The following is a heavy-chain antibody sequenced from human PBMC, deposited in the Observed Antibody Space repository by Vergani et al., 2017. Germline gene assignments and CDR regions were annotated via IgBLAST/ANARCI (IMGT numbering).Heavy chain of an antibody. D-gene: IGHD2-15*01. J-gene: IGHJ4*02. CDR2: IYHSGST. Sequence: QVQLQESGPGLVKPPGTLSLTCAVSGGSISSSHWWSWVRQPPGKGLEWIGEIYHSGSTNYNPSLKSRVTISVDKSKNQFSLKLSSVTAADTAVYYCARDLGYCSGGSCYSHYFDYWGQGTLVTVSS. CDR3: ARDLGYCSGGSCYSHYFDY. V-gene: IGHV4-4*03. CDR1: GGSISSSHW.